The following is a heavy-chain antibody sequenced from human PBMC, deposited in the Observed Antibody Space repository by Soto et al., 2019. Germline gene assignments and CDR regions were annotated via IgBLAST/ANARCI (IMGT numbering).Heavy chain of an antibody. D-gene: IGHD1-1*01. CDR1: GYTFTSYA. V-gene: IGHV1-3*05. CDR3: ARWTGTTSAFDY. CDR2: INAGNGNT. Sequence: QVQLVQSGAEEKKPGASVKVSCKASGYTFTSYAMHWVRQAPGQRLEWMGWINAGNGNTKYSQKFQGRVTITRDTSASTDYMELSSLRSEDTAVYYCARWTGTTSAFDYWGQGTLVTVSS. J-gene: IGHJ4*02.